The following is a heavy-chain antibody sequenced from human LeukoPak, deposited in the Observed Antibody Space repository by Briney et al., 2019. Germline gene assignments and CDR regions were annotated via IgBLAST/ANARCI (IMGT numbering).Heavy chain of an antibody. J-gene: IGHJ5*02. Sequence: GGSLRLSCAASAFTLSSYWMHWVRQAPGKGLVWVSHINSDGSRTDYADSVKGRFTVSRDNAKNTVYLQMNSLRAEDTAVYYCARGNPLGHLWGQGALVTVSS. CDR1: AFTLSSYW. CDR3: ARGNPLGHL. V-gene: IGHV3-74*01. D-gene: IGHD3-16*01. CDR2: INSDGSRT.